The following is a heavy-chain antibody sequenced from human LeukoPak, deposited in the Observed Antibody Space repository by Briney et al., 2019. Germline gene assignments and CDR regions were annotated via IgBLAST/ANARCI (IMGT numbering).Heavy chain of an antibody. V-gene: IGHV2-5*02. CDR1: GFSVNTDGMS. CDR2: IYWDDDK. Sequence: ESGPTLVNPTQTLTLTCSFSGFSVNTDGMSIGWVRQPSGKALEWLAIIYWDDDKSYSSSLKERLTITKDASKTQVVLTMTNMDPVDSATYYCSRAKRIDVQNTPYCFDFWGQGILVTVSS. J-gene: IGHJ4*02. D-gene: IGHD3-10*02. CDR3: SRAKRIDVQNTPYCFDF.